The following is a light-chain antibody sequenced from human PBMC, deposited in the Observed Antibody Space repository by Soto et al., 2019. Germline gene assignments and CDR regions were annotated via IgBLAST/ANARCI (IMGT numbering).Light chain of an antibody. Sequence: VMTQSPATLSVSPGERATLSCWASETVATNLAWYQQKPGQAPRLLISGASTRAAGISDRFRGSGSGTEFTLTISSLQPEDVAAYYCQKYNSAPLTFGGGTKVEIK. CDR2: GAS. CDR1: ETVATN. J-gene: IGKJ4*01. V-gene: IGKV3-15*01. CDR3: QKYNSAPLT.